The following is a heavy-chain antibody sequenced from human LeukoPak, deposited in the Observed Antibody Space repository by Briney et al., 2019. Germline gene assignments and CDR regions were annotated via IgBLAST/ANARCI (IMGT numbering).Heavy chain of an antibody. Sequence: GGSLRLSGAASGFTFSSHDMHWVRQAPGKGLEWVAAISYDGSKQLYADSVKGRFTISRDNSKNTLNLQMNSLRDEDTAVYYCAKDGARYLLTYYFEYWGQGTLVTVSS. CDR1: GFTFSSHD. J-gene: IGHJ4*02. V-gene: IGHV3-30*18. CDR3: AKDGARYLLTYYFEY. CDR2: ISYDGSKQ. D-gene: IGHD3-9*01.